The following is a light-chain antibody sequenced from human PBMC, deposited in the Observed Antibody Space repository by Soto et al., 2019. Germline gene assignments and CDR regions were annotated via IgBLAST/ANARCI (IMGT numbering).Light chain of an antibody. V-gene: IGLV1-51*01. J-gene: IGLJ2*01. CDR1: SSNIGNNY. CDR3: STWHCSLPGEV. Sequence: VLTQSPSVSAAPGQQVTISCSGSSSNIGNNYLSWYQQLPGTAPKLRIYYNNKRSSGIPDRFSGSKSGTSGTPAITVLHTGDEAEYYCSTWHCSLPGEVFGVGTKLTVL. CDR2: YNN.